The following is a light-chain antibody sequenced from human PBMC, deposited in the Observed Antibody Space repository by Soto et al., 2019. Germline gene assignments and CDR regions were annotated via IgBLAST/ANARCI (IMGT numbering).Light chain of an antibody. Sequence: QSVLTQPPSASGNPGQRVTISCSGSSSNIGSNTVNWYQQLPGTAPKLLIYSNNQRPSGVPARFSGSKSGTSASLAISGLQSEDEADYYCAAWDGSLNGWVFGGGTKLTVL. CDR3: AAWDGSLNGWV. CDR1: SSNIGSNT. J-gene: IGLJ3*02. CDR2: SNN. V-gene: IGLV1-44*01.